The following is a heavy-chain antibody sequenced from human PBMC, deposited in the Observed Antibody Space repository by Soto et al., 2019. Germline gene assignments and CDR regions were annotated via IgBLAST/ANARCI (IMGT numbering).Heavy chain of an antibody. CDR2: INPSGGST. Sequence: ASVKVSCKASGYTFTSYYMHWVRQAPGQGLEWMGIINPSGGSTSYAQKYQGRDNMTRDTSTSTVYMELSSLRSEDTTEYYCARGDIFYDYFFYYVMYVWGQWTMVTVSS. CDR1: GYTFTSYY. D-gene: IGHD3-16*01. V-gene: IGHV1-46*01. CDR3: ARGDIFYDYFFYYVMYV. J-gene: IGHJ6*02.